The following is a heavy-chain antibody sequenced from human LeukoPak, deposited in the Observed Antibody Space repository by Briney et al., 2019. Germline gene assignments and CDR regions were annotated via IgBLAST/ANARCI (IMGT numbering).Heavy chain of an antibody. Sequence: GRTLRLSCAASGFTFSSYGMHWVRQAPGKGLEWVAVIWYDGSNKYYADSVKGRFTISRDNSKNTLYLQMNSLRAEDTAVYYCARDSLVGATYFDCWGQGTLVTVSS. CDR3: ARDSLVGATYFDC. J-gene: IGHJ4*02. CDR2: IWYDGSNK. D-gene: IGHD1-26*01. V-gene: IGHV3-33*01. CDR1: GFTFSSYG.